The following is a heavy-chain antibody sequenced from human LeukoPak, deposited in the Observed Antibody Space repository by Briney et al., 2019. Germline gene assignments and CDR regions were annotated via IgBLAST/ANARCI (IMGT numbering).Heavy chain of an antibody. CDR2: IYYSGST. CDR1: GGSISSSSYY. Sequence: PSETLSLTCTVSGGSISSSSYYWGWIRQPPGKGLEWIGSIYYSGSTYYNPSLKSRVTISVDTSKNQFSLKLSSVTAADTAVYYCIRGFGSGSYYNVFGSWFDPWGQGTLVTVSS. CDR3: IRGFGSGSYYNVFGSWFDP. D-gene: IGHD3-10*01. J-gene: IGHJ5*02. V-gene: IGHV4-39*01.